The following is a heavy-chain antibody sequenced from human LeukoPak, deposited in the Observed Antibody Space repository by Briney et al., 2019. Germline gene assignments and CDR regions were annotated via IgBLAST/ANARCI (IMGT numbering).Heavy chain of an antibody. V-gene: IGHV3-30-3*01. CDR2: ISYDGSNK. J-gene: IGHJ4*02. CDR1: GFTFSSYA. CDR3: ARDRGGSNDLDY. D-gene: IGHD1-26*01. Sequence: PGGSLRLSCAASGFTFSSYAMHWVRQAPGKGLEWVAVISYDGSNKYYADSVKGRFTISRDNSKNTLYLQMNSLRAEDTAVYYCARDRGGSNDLDYWGQGTLVTVSS.